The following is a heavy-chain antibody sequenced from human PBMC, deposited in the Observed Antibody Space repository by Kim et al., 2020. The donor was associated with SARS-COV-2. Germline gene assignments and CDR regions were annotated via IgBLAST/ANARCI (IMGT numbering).Heavy chain of an antibody. J-gene: IGHJ4*02. D-gene: IGHD6-13*01. CDR2: GST. V-gene: IGHV3-66*01. CDR3: ARAAADLDY. Sequence: GSTYYADSVKGRFTISRDNSKNTLYLQMNSLRDEDTAVYYCARAAADLDYWGQGTLVTVSS.